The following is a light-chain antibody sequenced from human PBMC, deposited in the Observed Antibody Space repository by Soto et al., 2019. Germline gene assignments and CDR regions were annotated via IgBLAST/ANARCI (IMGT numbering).Light chain of an antibody. J-gene: IGKJ3*01. CDR3: QHYDTWPLT. Sequence: ERVMTQSPAIMSVSPGERATLSCRASQSVSSHLAWYQQKPGQAPRLLIYGASTRATGVPARFSASGSGTECTLTISSLEPHDFGFPYCQHYDTWPLTFGPGTNVDI. CDR2: GAS. CDR1: QSVSSH. V-gene: IGKV3-15*01.